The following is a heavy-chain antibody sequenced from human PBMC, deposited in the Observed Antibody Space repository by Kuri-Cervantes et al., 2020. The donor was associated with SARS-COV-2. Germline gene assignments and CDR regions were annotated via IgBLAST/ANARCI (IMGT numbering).Heavy chain of an antibody. CDR1: GFTFSSYG. Sequence: GESLKISCAASGFTFSSYGMHWVRQAPGKGLEWVAVIWYDGSNKYYADSVKGRFTISRYNSKNTLYLQMDSLRAEDTAVYYCARYGIVGATPHFDYWGQGALVTVSS. CDR3: ARYGIVGATPHFDY. V-gene: IGHV3-33*08. D-gene: IGHD1-26*01. J-gene: IGHJ4*02. CDR2: IWYDGSNK.